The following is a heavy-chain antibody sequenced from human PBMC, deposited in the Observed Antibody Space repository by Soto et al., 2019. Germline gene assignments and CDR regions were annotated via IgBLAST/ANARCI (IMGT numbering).Heavy chain of an antibody. D-gene: IGHD6-19*01. Sequence: EVQLVETGGGLIQPGGSLRLSCAASGLTVRSNYMSWVRQAPGKGLEWVSLIVSGGSTYYADSVKGRFTISRDNSKNMVYLQMNSLRAEDTAVYYCAGEVGSGGWYYYYFGMDAWGQGTTVTVSS. CDR1: GLTVRSNY. J-gene: IGHJ6*02. CDR3: AGEVGSGGWYYYYFGMDA. V-gene: IGHV3-53*02. CDR2: IVSGGST.